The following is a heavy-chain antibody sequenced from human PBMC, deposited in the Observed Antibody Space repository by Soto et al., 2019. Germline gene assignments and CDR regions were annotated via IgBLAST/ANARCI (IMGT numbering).Heavy chain of an antibody. V-gene: IGHV1-2*02. CDR1: GYSFTGYY. D-gene: IGHD2-21*01. J-gene: IGHJ4*02. CDR2: INPKRGGT. Sequence: GASVKVSCKASGYSFTGYYIHWVRQAPGQGLEWMGWINPKRGGTNYAQKLQGRVTMTRDTSISTAYMQLSRLRSDDTAVYYCARLTVPLDIVVLKNASFEYWGQGTLVTVSS. CDR3: ARLTVPLDIVVLKNASFEY.